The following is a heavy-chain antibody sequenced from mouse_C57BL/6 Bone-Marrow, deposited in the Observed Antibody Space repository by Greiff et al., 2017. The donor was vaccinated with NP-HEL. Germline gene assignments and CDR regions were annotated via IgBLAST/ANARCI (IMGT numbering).Heavy chain of an antibody. D-gene: IGHD1-1*01. CDR3: ARSHYYGSSYEWYFDV. Sequence: QVQLQQPGAELVKPGASVKLSCKASGYTFTSYWMHWVKQRPGQGLEWIGMIHPNRGSTNYNEKFKSKATLTVDKSSSTAYMQLSSLTSEDSAVYYCARSHYYGSSYEWYFDVWGTGTTVTVSS. CDR1: GYTFTSYW. CDR2: IHPNRGST. J-gene: IGHJ1*03. V-gene: IGHV1-64*01.